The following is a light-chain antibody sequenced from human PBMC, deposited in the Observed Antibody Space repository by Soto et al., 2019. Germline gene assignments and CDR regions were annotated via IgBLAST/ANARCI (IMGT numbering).Light chain of an antibody. CDR2: KAS. CDR1: QSISKW. V-gene: IGKV1-5*03. Sequence: DLKMTHSPSSLSVAVGGSVTKNCRASQSISKWLAWYQQKPGKAPKLLIYKASTLKSGVPSRFSVSESGTEFTLTIPSLQPDEFATYYCQQYNRYPWTYGQGTKVDIK. CDR3: QQYNRYPWT. J-gene: IGKJ1*01.